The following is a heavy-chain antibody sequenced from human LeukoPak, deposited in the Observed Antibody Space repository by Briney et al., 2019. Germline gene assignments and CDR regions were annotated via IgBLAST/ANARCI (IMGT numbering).Heavy chain of an antibody. J-gene: IGHJ4*02. D-gene: IGHD3-22*01. CDR1: GFTFSSYG. V-gene: IGHV3-30*18. CDR3: AKDRFGPDSSGFDY. Sequence: PGGSLRLSCVASGFTFSSYGMHWVRQAPGKGLEWVAVISYDGSNKYYADSVKGRFTISRDNSKNTLYLQMNSLRAEDTAVYYCAKDRFGPDSSGFDYWGQETLVTVSS. CDR2: ISYDGSNK.